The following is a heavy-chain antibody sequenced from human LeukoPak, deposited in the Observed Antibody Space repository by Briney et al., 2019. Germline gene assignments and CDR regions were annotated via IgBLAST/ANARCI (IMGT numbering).Heavy chain of an antibody. CDR1: GGSLSGFF. J-gene: IGHJ5*02. CDR2: IDHRGKT. D-gene: IGHD3-3*01. V-gene: IGHV4-34*01. Sequence: SETLSLTCAVSGGSLSGFFWAWIRQSPGQGLEWNGQIDHRGKTTYNPSLNSRVIISLDMSNSHFSLKLTSVTAADTAVYYCAEGGPITVSGVGDNWFDPWGQGTLVTVSS. CDR3: AEGGPITVSGVGDNWFDP.